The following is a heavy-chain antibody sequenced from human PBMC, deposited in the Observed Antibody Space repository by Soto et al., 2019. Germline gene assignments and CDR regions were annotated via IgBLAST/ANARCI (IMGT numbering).Heavy chain of an antibody. CDR2: INAHSGGT. Sequence: ASVKVSCKASGFSFTGYYIQWLRQAPGQGPEWMGWINAHSGGTEYAQKFQGRVTLTRDTSIATAYLTLTSLTSDDTALYYCAKDLTRQLAYWLDPWGQGTQVNVSS. V-gene: IGHV1-2*02. J-gene: IGHJ5*02. CDR3: AKDLTRQLAYWLDP. D-gene: IGHD6-6*01. CDR1: GFSFTGYY.